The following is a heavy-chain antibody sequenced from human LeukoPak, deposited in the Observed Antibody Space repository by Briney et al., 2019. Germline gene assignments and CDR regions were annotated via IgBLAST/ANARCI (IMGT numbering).Heavy chain of an antibody. D-gene: IGHD2-2*01. CDR2: IYHSGST. V-gene: IGHV4-30-2*01. CDR1: GGSISSGGYS. CDR3: ARAITSTSSHDAFDI. Sequence: PSETLSLTCAVSGGSISSGGYSWSWIRQPPGKGLEWIGYIYHSGSTYYNPSLKSRVTISVDRSKNQFSLKLSSVTAADTAVYYCARAITSTSSHDAFDIWGQGTMVTVSS. J-gene: IGHJ3*02.